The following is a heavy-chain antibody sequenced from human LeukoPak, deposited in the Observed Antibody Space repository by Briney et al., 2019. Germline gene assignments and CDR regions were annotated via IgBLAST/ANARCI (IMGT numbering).Heavy chain of an antibody. CDR3: ARGARHYDTTGYYWYFDS. J-gene: IGHJ4*02. CDR2: IYHSGNT. CDR1: SGSVSSSNW. D-gene: IGHD3-22*01. Sequence: SGTLSLTCAVSSGSVSSSNWLNWVRQPPGKGLEWIGEIYHSGNTNYNQSLKSRVTISADKSREKFSLKLSSVTAADTAVYFCARGARHYDTTGYYWYFDSWGQGALVTVSS. V-gene: IGHV4-4*02.